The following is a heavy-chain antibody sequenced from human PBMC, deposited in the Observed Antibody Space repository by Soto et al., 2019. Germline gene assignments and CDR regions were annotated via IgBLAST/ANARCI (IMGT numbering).Heavy chain of an antibody. D-gene: IGHD7-27*01. Sequence: QVQLVQSGGGVVQPGRSLRLSCAASGFNFNTYFMHWVRQAPGKGLEWVAMIFPNGRDKEYADSVKGRFTISRDNSNKRMYLQMDSLRPEDTAVYYCAREDEQGSNCDLTYWGQGALVTVSS. J-gene: IGHJ4*02. CDR2: IFPNGRDK. CDR3: AREDEQGSNCDLTY. V-gene: IGHV3-30*13. CDR1: GFNFNTYF.